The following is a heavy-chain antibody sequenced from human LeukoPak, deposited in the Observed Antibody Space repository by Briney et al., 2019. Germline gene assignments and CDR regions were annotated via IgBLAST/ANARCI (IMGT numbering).Heavy chain of an antibody. Sequence: GESLKISCKGSGYSFTSYWIGWVRQVPGKGLEWMGIIYPGDSDTRYSPSFQGQVTISADKSISTAYLQWSSLKASDTAMYYCARQVSYDFWSGPPDYWGQGTLVTVSS. CDR3: ARQVSYDFWSGPPDY. J-gene: IGHJ4*02. V-gene: IGHV5-51*01. CDR1: GYSFTSYW. D-gene: IGHD3-3*01. CDR2: IYPGDSDT.